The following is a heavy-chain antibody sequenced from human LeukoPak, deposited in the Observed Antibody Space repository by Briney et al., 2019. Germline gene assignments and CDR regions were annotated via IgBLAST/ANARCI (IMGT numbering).Heavy chain of an antibody. D-gene: IGHD1-20*01. J-gene: IGHJ4*02. V-gene: IGHV3-23*01. CDR3: AKPTGITGTTLPSPFDY. CDR2: ISGSGGNT. Sequence: GGSLRLSCAVSGFYFSNYAMSWVRQAPGKGPEWVSAISGSGGNTYYADSVKGRFTISRDNSENTLYLQMRSLRAEDTALYYCAKPTGITGTTLPSPFDYWGQGTLVTVSS. CDR1: GFYFSNYA.